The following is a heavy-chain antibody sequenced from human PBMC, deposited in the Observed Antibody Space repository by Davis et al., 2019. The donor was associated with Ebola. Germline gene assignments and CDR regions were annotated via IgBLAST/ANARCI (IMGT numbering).Heavy chain of an antibody. D-gene: IGHD3-16*02. Sequence: AASVKVSCKASGGTLSSYRITWVRQAPGQGLEWMGWIIPIFGAATYAQKFQGRVTMTTDRTTSTAYMELSSLRSEDTAVYYCARRTMITFGGIIVKGDWFDPWGQGTLVTVSS. V-gene: IGHV1-69*05. CDR2: IIPIFGAA. CDR3: ARRTMITFGGIIVKGDWFDP. J-gene: IGHJ5*02. CDR1: GGTLSSYR.